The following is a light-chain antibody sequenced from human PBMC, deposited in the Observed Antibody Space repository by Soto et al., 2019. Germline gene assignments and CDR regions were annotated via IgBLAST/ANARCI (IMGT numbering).Light chain of an antibody. CDR1: SSNIGAGFD. J-gene: IGLJ2*01. CDR2: GNR. V-gene: IGLV1-40*01. CDR3: QSYDSSLGGL. Sequence: QPVLTQPPSVSGAPGQRVTISCTGSSSNIGAGFDVHWYKQLPGTAPKLVIYGNRNRPSGVPDRFSGSKSGTSASLAITGLQAEDEADYFCQSYDSSLGGLFGGGTKVTVL.